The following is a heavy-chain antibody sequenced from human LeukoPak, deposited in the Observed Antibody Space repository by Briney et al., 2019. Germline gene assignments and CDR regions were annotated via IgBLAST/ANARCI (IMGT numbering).Heavy chain of an antibody. CDR3: TKDIVVVPAAPIPYNWFDP. D-gene: IGHD2-2*01. CDR2: IKSKTDGGTT. Sequence: GGSLRLPCAASGFTFSNAWMSWVRQAPGKGLEWVGRIKSKTDGGTTDYAAPVKGRFTISRDDSKNTLYLQMNSLKTEDTAVYYCTKDIVVVPAAPIPYNWFDPWGQGTLVTVPS. J-gene: IGHJ5*02. V-gene: IGHV3-15*01. CDR1: GFTFSNAW.